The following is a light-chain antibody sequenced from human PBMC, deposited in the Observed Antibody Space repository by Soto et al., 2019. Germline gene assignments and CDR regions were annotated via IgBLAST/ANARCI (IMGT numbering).Light chain of an antibody. CDR2: DAS. CDR1: QSVRSY. J-gene: IGKJ4*01. CDR3: QQRSNWPPLT. Sequence: EIVLTQSPATLSLSPGDRATLSCRASQSVRSYLAWYQQKPGQAPRLLIYDASNRATGVPARFSGSGSRTDFTLTISSLEPEDFAVYYCQQRSNWPPLTFGGGTKVEIK. V-gene: IGKV3-11*01.